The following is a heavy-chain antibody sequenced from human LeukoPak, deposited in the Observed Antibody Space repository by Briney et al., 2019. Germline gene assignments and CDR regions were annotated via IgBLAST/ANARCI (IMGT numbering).Heavy chain of an antibody. CDR2: IYTSGST. J-gene: IGHJ4*02. CDR1: GGSISSYY. CDR3: ARVTGYMIEDYFDY. V-gene: IGHV4-4*07. D-gene: IGHD3-22*01. Sequence: PSETLSLTRTVSGGSISSYYWSWIRQPPGKGLEWIGRIYTSGSTNYNPSLKSRVTMSVDTSKNQFSLKLSSVTAADTAVYYCARVTGYMIEDYFDYWGQGTLVTVSS.